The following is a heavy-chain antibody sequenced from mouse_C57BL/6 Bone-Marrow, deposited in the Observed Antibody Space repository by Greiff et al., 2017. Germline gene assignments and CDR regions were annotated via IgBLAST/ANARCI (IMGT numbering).Heavy chain of an antibody. J-gene: IGHJ2*01. V-gene: IGHV1-72*01. D-gene: IGHD1-1*01. CDR3: ARKEGITTVVDPDY. CDR1: GYTFTSYW. Sequence: QVQLQQPGAELVKPGASVKLSCKASGYTFTSYWMHWVKQRPGRGLEWIGRIDPNSGGTKYNEKFKSKATLTVDKPSSTAYMQLSSLTSEDAAVYYCARKEGITTVVDPDYWGQGTTLTVSS. CDR2: IDPNSGGT.